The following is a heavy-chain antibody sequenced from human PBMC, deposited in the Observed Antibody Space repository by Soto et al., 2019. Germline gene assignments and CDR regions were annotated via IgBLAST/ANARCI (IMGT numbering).Heavy chain of an antibody. CDR3: ARDLPFSGRNYYYYGMDV. D-gene: IGHD5-12*01. CDR2: ISYDGSNK. Sequence: PGASLTLSCSDSGFSFRSDAMNWERQARGMDLEWVAVISYDGSNKYYADSVKGRFTISRDNSKNTLYLQMNSLRAEDTAVYYCARDLPFSGRNYYYYGMDVWGQGTTVTVSS. V-gene: IGHV3-30-3*01. CDR1: GFSFRSDA. J-gene: IGHJ6*02.